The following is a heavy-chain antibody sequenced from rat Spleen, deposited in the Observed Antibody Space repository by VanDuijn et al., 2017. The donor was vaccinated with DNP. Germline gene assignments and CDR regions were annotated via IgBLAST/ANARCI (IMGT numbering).Heavy chain of an antibody. CDR2: ISYSGRT. V-gene: IGHV3-1*01. J-gene: IGHJ2*01. CDR1: GYSITSCC. CDR3: ARWGDYFDY. Sequence: EVQLQESGPGLVEPSQSLSLTCSVTGYSITSCCRWTWIRKFPGNKMEWIGHISYSGRTNYNPSLKRRISINRDTSKNQFFLQLNSVTTEDTATYYCARWGDYFDYWGQGVMVTVSS.